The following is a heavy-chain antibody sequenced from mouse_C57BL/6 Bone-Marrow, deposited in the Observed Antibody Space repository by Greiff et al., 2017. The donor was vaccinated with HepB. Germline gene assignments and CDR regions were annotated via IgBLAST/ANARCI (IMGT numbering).Heavy chain of an antibody. CDR2: ISYDGSN. CDR1: GYSITSGYY. V-gene: IGHV3-6*01. Sequence: EESGPGLVKPSQSLSLTCSVTGYSITSGYYWNWIRQFPGNKLEWMGYISYDGSNNYNPSLKNRISITRDTSKNQFFLKLNSVTTEDTATYYCARANYYGSSYSAMDYWGQGTSVTVSS. D-gene: IGHD1-1*01. J-gene: IGHJ4*01. CDR3: ARANYYGSSYSAMDY.